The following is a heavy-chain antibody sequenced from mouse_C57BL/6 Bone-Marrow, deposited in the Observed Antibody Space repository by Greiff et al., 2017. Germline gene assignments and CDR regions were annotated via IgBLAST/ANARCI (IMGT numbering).Heavy chain of an antibody. CDR2: ISSGGSYT. V-gene: IGHV5-9-4*01. CDR1: GFTFSSYA. Sequence: EVNVVESGGGLVKPGGSLKLSCAASGFTFSSYAMSWVRQSPEKRLEWVAEISSGGSYTYYPDTVTGRFTISRDNAKNTLYLEMSSLWSEDTAMYYCARGYYYGSSLFDYWGQGTTLTVSS. J-gene: IGHJ2*01. D-gene: IGHD1-1*01. CDR3: ARGYYYGSSLFDY.